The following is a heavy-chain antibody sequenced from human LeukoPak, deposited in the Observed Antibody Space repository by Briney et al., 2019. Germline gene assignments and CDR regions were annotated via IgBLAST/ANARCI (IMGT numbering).Heavy chain of an antibody. CDR1: GFSFSSYA. D-gene: IGHD5-12*01. CDR3: ARALIVATGGIDY. J-gene: IGHJ4*02. V-gene: IGHV3-30-3*01. Sequence: GGSLRLSCAASGFSFSSYAMHWVRQAPGKGLEWVAVISYDGSNKYYADSVKGRFTVSRDNSKNTVYLQMNSLRPEDTALYYCARALIVATGGIDYWGQGALVTVSS. CDR2: ISYDGSNK.